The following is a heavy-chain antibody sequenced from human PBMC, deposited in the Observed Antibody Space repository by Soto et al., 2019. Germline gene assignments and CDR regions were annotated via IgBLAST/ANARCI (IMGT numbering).Heavy chain of an antibody. CDR1: GGSFSGYY. CDR2: INHSRST. CDR3: ARQYYYGSGSYYIYYYGMDV. V-gene: IGHV4-34*01. D-gene: IGHD3-10*01. J-gene: IGHJ6*02. Sequence: PSETLSLTCAVYGGSFSGYYWSWIRQPPGKGLEWIGEINHSRSTNYNPSLKSRVTISVDTSKNQFSLKLSSVTAADTAVYYCARQYYYGSGSYYIYYYGMDVWGQGTTVS.